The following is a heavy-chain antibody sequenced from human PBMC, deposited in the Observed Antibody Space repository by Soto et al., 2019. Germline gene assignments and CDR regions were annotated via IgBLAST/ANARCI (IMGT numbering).Heavy chain of an antibody. CDR1: GFTFSSYA. D-gene: IGHD6-19*01. CDR3: AKSHSSGWYSGY. Sequence: GGSLRLSCAASGFTFSSYAMSWVRQAPGKGLEWVSAISGSGGSTYYSDSVKGRSTISRDNSKNTLYLQMNSLRAEDTAVYYCAKSHSSGWYSGYWGQGTLVTVSS. J-gene: IGHJ4*02. V-gene: IGHV3-23*01. CDR2: ISGSGGST.